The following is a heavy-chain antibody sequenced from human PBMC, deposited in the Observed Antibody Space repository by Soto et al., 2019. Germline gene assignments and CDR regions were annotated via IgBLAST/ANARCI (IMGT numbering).Heavy chain of an antibody. D-gene: IGHD2-21*01. CDR2: IWYDGSNE. CDR1: GFSFSSYG. J-gene: IGHJ4*02. CDR3: AKDRGGGAVVPDY. V-gene: IGHV3-33*06. Sequence: QVQLVESGGGVVQPGRSLRLSCAASGFSFSSYGIHWVRQAPGKGLEWVAVIWYDGSNEYYADSVKGRFSISRDNSKSKVYREMNSLRAGGTGVYYWAKDRGGGAVVPDYWGQGTLVTVSS.